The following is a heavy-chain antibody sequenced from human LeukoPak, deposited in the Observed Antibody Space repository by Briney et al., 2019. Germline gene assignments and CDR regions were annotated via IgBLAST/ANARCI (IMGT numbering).Heavy chain of an antibody. J-gene: IGHJ4*02. D-gene: IGHD5-18*01. V-gene: IGHV1-18*01. CDR2: ISAYNGNT. CDR3: ARDFGAIQLWSRSPRREDY. Sequence: ASVKVSCKASGYTFTSYGISWVRQAPGQGLEWMGWISAYNGNTNYAQKLQGRVTMTTDTSTSTAYMELRSLRSDDTAVYYCARDFGAIQLWSRSPRREDYWGQGTLVTVSS. CDR1: GYTFTSYG.